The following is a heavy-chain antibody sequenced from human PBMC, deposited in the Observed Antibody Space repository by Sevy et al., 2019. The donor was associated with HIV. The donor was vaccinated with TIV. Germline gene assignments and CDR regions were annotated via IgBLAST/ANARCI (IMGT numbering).Heavy chain of an antibody. CDR2: IKSKSDCGTV. D-gene: IGHD6-13*01. J-gene: IGHJ5*02. V-gene: IGHV3-15*01. CDR1: GFTFSDAW. CDR3: ITYPRITTTGTGGFDP. Sequence: GGSLRLSCAASGFTFSDAWMGWVRQAAGKGLECVARIKSKSDCGTVEYAAPVKGRFTISRDDSKDTLYLQMNSLKTEDTAVYFCITYPRITTTGTGGFDPWGQGTLVTVSS.